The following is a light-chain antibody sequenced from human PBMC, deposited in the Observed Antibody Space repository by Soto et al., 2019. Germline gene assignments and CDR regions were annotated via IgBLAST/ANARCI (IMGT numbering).Light chain of an antibody. J-gene: IGKJ4*01. V-gene: IGKV3-15*01. CDR2: GAS. CDR3: QQYNSCPLT. Sequence: EIVMTQSPATLSVSPGERATLSCRASQSVSNTLAWYQQKPGQAPRLLIYGASTRATGIPARFSGSGSGTEFTLTISSLQSEDFAVYYCQQYNSCPLTFGGGTKVDIK. CDR1: QSVSNT.